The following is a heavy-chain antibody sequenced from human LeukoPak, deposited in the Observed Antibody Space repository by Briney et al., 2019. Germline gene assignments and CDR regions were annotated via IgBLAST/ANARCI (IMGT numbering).Heavy chain of an antibody. Sequence: PSETLSLTCTVPGVSISSSSYYWGWIRQPPGKGLEWIGSIYYSGSTYYNPSLKSRVTISVDTSKNQFSLKLSSVTAADTAVYYCAGPTVLFDYWGQGTLVTVSS. CDR3: AGPTVLFDY. J-gene: IGHJ4*02. CDR2: IYYSGST. D-gene: IGHD4-17*01. V-gene: IGHV4-39*01. CDR1: GVSISSSSYY.